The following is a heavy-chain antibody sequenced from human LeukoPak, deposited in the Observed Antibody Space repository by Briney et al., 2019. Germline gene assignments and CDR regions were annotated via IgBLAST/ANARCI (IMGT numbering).Heavy chain of an antibody. D-gene: IGHD2-15*01. J-gene: IGHJ4*02. CDR2: TSHSGGGT. Sequence: GGSLRLSCAASGFTFSSYAMNWVRQAPGKGLEWVSATSHSGGGTYYADSVKGRFTISRDNSKNTLYLQMNSLRAEDTAVYYCAKDGRRYCSGGSCYSFDYWGQGTLVTVSS. V-gene: IGHV3-23*01. CDR3: AKDGRRYCSGGSCYSFDY. CDR1: GFTFSSYA.